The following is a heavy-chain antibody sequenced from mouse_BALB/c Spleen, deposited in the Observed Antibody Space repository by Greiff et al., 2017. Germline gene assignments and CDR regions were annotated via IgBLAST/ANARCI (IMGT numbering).Heavy chain of an antibody. CDR2: ISYDGSN. D-gene: IGHD2-1*01. CDR1: GYSITSGYY. CDR3: ALYYGNLFAY. Sequence: ESGPGLVKPSQSLSLTCSVTGYSITSGYYWSWIRQLPGNKLEGMGYISYDGSNNYNPSLKNRISITRDTSKNQFFLKLSSVTTEDTATYCGALYYGNLFAYWGQGTLVTVSA. J-gene: IGHJ3*01. V-gene: IGHV3-6*02.